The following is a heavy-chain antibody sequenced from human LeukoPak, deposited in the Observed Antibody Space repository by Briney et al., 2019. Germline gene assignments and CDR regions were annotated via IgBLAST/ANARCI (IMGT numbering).Heavy chain of an antibody. Sequence: SETLSLTCTVSGGSISSYNWSWIWHPPGKGQGWVGYIYYSVSTNSNPTLKSRVTISVDTSKNQFSLKLSSVAAADTAGYYCARDRLDAFYYYYMDVWGKGTTVTVS. J-gene: IGHJ6*03. V-gene: IGHV4-59*01. CDR2: IYYSVST. CDR3: ARDRLDAFYYYYMDV. D-gene: IGHD1-1*01. CDR1: GGSISSYN.